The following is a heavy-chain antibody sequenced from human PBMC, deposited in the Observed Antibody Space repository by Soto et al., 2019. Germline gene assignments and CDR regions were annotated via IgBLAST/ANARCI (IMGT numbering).Heavy chain of an antibody. Sequence: GGSLRLSCTASGFTFSSYGMNWVHQAPGKGLEWVSSISSSSSTIYYADSVRGRFTISRDNAKNSLYLQMNSLRDEDTAVYYCAREISVAGGHFDYWGQGTLVTVSS. J-gene: IGHJ4*02. D-gene: IGHD6-19*01. CDR1: GFTFSSYG. V-gene: IGHV3-48*02. CDR3: AREISVAGGHFDY. CDR2: ISSSSSTI.